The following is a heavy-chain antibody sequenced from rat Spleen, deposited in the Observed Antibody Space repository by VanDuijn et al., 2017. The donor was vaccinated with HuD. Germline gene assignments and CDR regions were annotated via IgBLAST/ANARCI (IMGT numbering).Heavy chain of an antibody. Sequence: QVLLKESGPGLVQPSQTLSLTCTVSEFSLTGNNIHWVRQSPGKGLEWVGRMRYDGDTSYNSALKSRLSISRDTSKSQVFLKRGSLQSDDTAIYYCTRSLYSSPLFDYWGQGVMVTVSS. V-gene: IGHV2S30*01. D-gene: IGHD1-2*01. CDR2: MRYDGDT. CDR3: TRSLYSSPLFDY. J-gene: IGHJ2*01. CDR1: EFSLTGNN.